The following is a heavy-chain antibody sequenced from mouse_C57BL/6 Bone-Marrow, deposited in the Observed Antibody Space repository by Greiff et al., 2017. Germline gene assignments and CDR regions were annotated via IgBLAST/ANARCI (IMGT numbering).Heavy chain of an antibody. Sequence: EVKVVESGGGLVQPGGSLKLSCAASGFTFSDYYMYWVRQTPEKRLEWVAYISNGGGSTYYPDTVKGRFTISRDNAKNTLYLQMSRLKSEDTAMYYCARRWLLYYAMDYWGQGTSVTASS. CDR3: ARRWLLYYAMDY. CDR1: GFTFSDYY. D-gene: IGHD2-3*01. CDR2: ISNGGGST. V-gene: IGHV5-12*01. J-gene: IGHJ4*01.